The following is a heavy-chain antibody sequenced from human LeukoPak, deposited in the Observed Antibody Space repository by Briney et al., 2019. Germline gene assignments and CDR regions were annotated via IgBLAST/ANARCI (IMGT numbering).Heavy chain of an antibody. D-gene: IGHD6-19*01. CDR3: AGFHSCGWPTGDY. Sequence: SETLSLTCAVYGGSFSGYYWSWIRQPPGKGLEWIGEINHSGSTNYNPSLKSRVTISVDTSKNQFSLKLSSVTAADTAVYYCAGFHSCGWPTGDYWGQGTLVTVSS. CDR1: GGSFSGYY. J-gene: IGHJ4*02. CDR2: INHSGST. V-gene: IGHV4-34*01.